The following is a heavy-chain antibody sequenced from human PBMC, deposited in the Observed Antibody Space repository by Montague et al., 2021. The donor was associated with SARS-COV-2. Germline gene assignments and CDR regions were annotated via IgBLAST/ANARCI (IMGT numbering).Heavy chain of an antibody. V-gene: IGHV4-34*01. CDR2: INHSGST. D-gene: IGHD6-13*01. CDR3: ARRGRLGYRTIAAAGTYWYFDL. CDR1: GGSFGGYY. Sequence: ETLSLTCAVYGGSFGGYYWSWIRQPPGKGLEWIGEINHSGSTNYNPSLKSRVTISVDTSKNQFSLKLSSVTAADTAVYYCARRGRLGYRTIAAAGTYWYFDLWGRGTLVTVSS. J-gene: IGHJ2*01.